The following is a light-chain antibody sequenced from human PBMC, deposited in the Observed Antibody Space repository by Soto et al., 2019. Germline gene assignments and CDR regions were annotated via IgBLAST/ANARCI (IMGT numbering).Light chain of an antibody. J-gene: IGKJ1*01. V-gene: IGKV3-15*01. Sequence: EIVMTQSPATLSVSPGERATLSCRASQTITSNLAWYQQKPGQAPRLLIYGASTRATGIPARFSGSGSGTEFTLTISSLQSEDFAVYYCQQYNNWPPATFGQGNKVEI. CDR2: GAS. CDR1: QTITSN. CDR3: QQYNNWPPAT.